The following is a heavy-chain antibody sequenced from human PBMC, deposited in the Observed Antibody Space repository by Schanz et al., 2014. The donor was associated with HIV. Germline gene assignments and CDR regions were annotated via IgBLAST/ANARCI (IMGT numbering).Heavy chain of an antibody. CDR1: GFTFDDYA. Sequence: EVQLVESGGGLVQPGRSLRLSCAASGFTFDDYAMHWVRQAPGKGLEWVSGISWNRGSIGYADSVKARFTISRDNAKNSLYLQMNSLRAEDTALYYCAKETEQLRYLGYFDYWGQGTLVTVSS. CDR3: AKETEQLRYLGYFDY. CDR2: ISWNRGSI. J-gene: IGHJ4*02. V-gene: IGHV3-9*01. D-gene: IGHD3-9*01.